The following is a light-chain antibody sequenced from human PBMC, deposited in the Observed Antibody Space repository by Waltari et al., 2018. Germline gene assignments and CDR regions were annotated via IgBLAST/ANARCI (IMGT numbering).Light chain of an antibody. CDR3: QVWDGSSDHYV. Sequence: SYVLTQSPSVSVAPGQPAKITFGGNNIGSESGNWYQHKPGQAPRLVVYDDSGRPSGIPERFSGSNSGNTATLTISRVGAGDEADYYCQVWDGSSDHYVFGSGTKVTVL. CDR2: DDS. V-gene: IGLV3-21*02. J-gene: IGLJ1*01. CDR1: NIGSES.